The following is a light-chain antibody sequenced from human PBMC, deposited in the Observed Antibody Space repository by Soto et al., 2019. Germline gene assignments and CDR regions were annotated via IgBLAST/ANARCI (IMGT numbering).Light chain of an antibody. CDR3: QQRSNWRGT. CDR1: QSISKY. Sequence: EIVLTQSPVTLSLSPGERATLSCRASQSISKYLAWYQQKPGQAPRLLIYDASNRAAGIPARFTGSGSGTDFTLTISSLEPEDFAVYHCQQRSNWRGTFGGGTKVEIK. CDR2: DAS. V-gene: IGKV3-11*01. J-gene: IGKJ4*01.